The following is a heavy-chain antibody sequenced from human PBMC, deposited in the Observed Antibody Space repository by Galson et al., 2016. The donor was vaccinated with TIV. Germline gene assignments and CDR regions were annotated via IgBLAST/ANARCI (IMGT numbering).Heavy chain of an antibody. CDR1: GYTFTDYY. CDR2: INPNSGGT. V-gene: IGHV1-2*02. Sequence: SVKVSCKASGYTFTDYYIHWLRQAPGQGPQWMGWINPNSGGTNFAQRFQGRVAMTRDASISTAYMDLSRLTSDDTAVYYCARGVGVRPNYDDSGTYPSNYFDPWGQGTLVTVSS. CDR3: ARGVGVRPNYDDSGTYPSNYFDP. J-gene: IGHJ5*02. D-gene: IGHD3-22*01.